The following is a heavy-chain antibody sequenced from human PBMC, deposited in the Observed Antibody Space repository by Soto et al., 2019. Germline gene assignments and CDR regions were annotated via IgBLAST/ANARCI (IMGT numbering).Heavy chain of an antibody. CDR1: GFTFSSYG. CDR2: IWYDGRNK. CDR3: ARDRARYYYDSSGYYPCY. Sequence: QVQLVESGGGVVQPGRSLRLSCAASGFTFSSYGMHWVRQAPGTGLEWVAVIWYDGRNKYYADSVKGRFTISRDNSKNTLYLQINSMRAEDTAVYYCARDRARYYYDSSGYYPCYWGQGTLVTVSS. J-gene: IGHJ4*02. D-gene: IGHD3-22*01. V-gene: IGHV3-33*01.